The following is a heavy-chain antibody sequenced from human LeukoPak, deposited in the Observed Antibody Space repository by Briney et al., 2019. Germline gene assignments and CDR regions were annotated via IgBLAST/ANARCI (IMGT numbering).Heavy chain of an antibody. J-gene: IGHJ6*02. CDR1: GFTFSSYS. V-gene: IGHV3-21*01. D-gene: IGHD2-2*01. Sequence: GGSLRLSCAAAGFTFSSYSMNWVRQAPGKGLEWVSSISSSSSYIYYADSVKGRFTISRDNAKNSLYLQMNSLRAEDTAVYYCAREHVVKYQLHSYYYYYGMDVWGQGTTVTVSS. CDR2: ISSSSSYI. CDR3: AREHVVKYQLHSYYYYYGMDV.